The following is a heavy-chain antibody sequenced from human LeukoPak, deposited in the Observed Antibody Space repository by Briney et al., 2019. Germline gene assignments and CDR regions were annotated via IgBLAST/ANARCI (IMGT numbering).Heavy chain of an antibody. CDR3: ARDHPGGNYDSSGYHPDV. D-gene: IGHD3-22*01. J-gene: IGHJ6*02. V-gene: IGHV4-4*07. CDR2: IYTSGST. CDR1: GGSISSYY. Sequence: SETLSLTCTVSGGSISSYYWSWIRQPAGKGLEWIGRIYTSGSTNYNPSLKSRVTMSVDMSKNQFSLKLSSVTVADTAVYYCARDHPGGNYDSSGYHPDVWGQGTTVTVSS.